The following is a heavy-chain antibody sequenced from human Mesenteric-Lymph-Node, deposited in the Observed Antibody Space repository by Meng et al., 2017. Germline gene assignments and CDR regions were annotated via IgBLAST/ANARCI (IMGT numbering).Heavy chain of an antibody. CDR3: AREGTTVTTHFDY. CDR1: GFTFSDYY. Sequence: GESLKISCAASGFTFSDYYMSWIRQAPGKGLEWVSYISSSGSTIYYADSVKGRFTISRDNAKNSLYLQMNSLRAEDTAVYYCAREGTTVTTHFDYWGQGTLVTVSS. J-gene: IGHJ4*02. D-gene: IGHD4-17*01. V-gene: IGHV3-11*01. CDR2: ISSSGSTI.